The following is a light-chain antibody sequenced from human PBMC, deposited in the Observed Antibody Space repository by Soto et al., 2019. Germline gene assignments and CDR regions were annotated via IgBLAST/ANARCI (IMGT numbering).Light chain of an antibody. Sequence: DIQMTQSPSSLSASVGDRVTITCRASHSISNYLSWYQQKPGKAPKLLIYAASSLQSGVPSRFSGSRSATDFTLTIVSLQPEDFATYYCQQSYNILPFTFGPGTKVDIK. V-gene: IGKV1-39*01. CDR2: AAS. CDR1: HSISNY. CDR3: QQSYNILPFT. J-gene: IGKJ3*01.